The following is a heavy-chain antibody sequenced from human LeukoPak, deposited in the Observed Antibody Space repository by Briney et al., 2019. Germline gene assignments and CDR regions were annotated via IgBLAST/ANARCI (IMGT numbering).Heavy chain of an antibody. CDR2: LYYSGTT. D-gene: IGHD6-13*01. CDR3: ARHNTSSWSSPFDY. V-gene: IGHV4-39*01. CDR1: GGSFSSSNYY. Sequence: SETLSLTCSVSGGSFSSSNYYWGWIRQPPGKGLEWIGTLYYSGTTYCNPSLKTRVTISVDTSRNQFSLKLSSVTAADTAVYYCARHNTSSWSSPFDYWGQGILVTVSS. J-gene: IGHJ4*02.